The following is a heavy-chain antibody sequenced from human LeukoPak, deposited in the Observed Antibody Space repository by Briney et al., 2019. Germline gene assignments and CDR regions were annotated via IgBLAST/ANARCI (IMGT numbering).Heavy chain of an antibody. CDR2: IYYSGST. CDR3: ARAIVGFDY. CDR1: GGSVSSGSYY. D-gene: IGHD1-26*01. Sequence: SETLSLTCTVSGGSVSSGSYYWSWIRQPPGKGLEWIGYIYYSGSTNYNPSLKSRVTISVDTSKNQFSLKLSSVTAADTAVYYCARAIVGFDYWGQGTLVTVSS. V-gene: IGHV4-61*01. J-gene: IGHJ4*02.